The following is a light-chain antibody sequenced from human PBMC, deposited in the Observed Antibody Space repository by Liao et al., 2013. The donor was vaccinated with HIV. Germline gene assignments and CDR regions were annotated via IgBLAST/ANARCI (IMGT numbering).Light chain of an antibody. CDR2: YDS. J-gene: IGLJ1*01. CDR1: NIGSKS. Sequence: SYELTQPPSVSVAPGKTARITCGGNNIGSKSVHWYQQKPGQAPVLVIFYDSDRPSGIPERFSGSNSGNTATLTIIRVEAGDEADYYCQVWDSSSDHFYAFGTWDRRSTVL. V-gene: IGLV3-21*04. CDR3: QVWDSSSDHFYA.